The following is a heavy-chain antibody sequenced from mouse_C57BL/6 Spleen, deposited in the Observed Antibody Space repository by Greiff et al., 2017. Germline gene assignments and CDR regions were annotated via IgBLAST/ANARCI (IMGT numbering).Heavy chain of an antibody. CDR2: ISDGGSYT. CDR3: ARDYGSSYFDY. Sequence: EVMLVESGGGLVKPGGSLKLSCAASGFTFSSYAMSWVRQTPEKRLEWVATISDGGSYTYYPDNVKGRFTISRDNAKNNLYLQMSHLKSDDTAMYDCARDYGSSYFDYWGQGTTLTVSS. D-gene: IGHD1-1*01. CDR1: GFTFSSYA. V-gene: IGHV5-4*01. J-gene: IGHJ2*01.